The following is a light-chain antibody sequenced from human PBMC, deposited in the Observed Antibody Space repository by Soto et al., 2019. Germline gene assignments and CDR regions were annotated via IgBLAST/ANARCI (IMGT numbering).Light chain of an antibody. Sequence: QSVLTQPRSVSGSPGQSVTISCTGTSTDVGGYKYVSWYQQHPGKAPKFMIYDVSRRPSGVPNRFSGSKSGNTASLTISGLQAEDEADYYCCSYAGIYTWVFGGGTQLTVL. CDR2: DVS. CDR1: STDVGGYKY. V-gene: IGLV2-11*01. CDR3: CSYAGIYTWV. J-gene: IGLJ3*02.